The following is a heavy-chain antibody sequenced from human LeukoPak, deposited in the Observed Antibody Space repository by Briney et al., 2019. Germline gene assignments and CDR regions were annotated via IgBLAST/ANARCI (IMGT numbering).Heavy chain of an antibody. V-gene: IGHV3-7*01. D-gene: IGHD1-14*01. CDR1: GFTFNNYW. J-gene: IGHJ6*03. CDR2: IEPDGSEK. CDR3: ARETTPDYSYYYMDV. Sequence: GGSLRLSCATSGFTFNNYWMSWVRQAPGTGLEWVANIEPDGSEKYYLDSVKGRFTISRDNAKNSLYLQMNSLRADDTAVYYCARETTPDYSYYYMDVWSKGTTVTVSS.